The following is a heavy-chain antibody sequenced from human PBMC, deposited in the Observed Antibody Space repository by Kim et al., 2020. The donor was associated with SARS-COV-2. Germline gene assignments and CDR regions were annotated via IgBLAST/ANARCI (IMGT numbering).Heavy chain of an antibody. Sequence: YADSVKSRFTISRDNAKNTLYLQMNSLRAEDTAVYYCARRAYSSGWWYFDYWGQGTLVTVSS. J-gene: IGHJ4*02. D-gene: IGHD6-19*01. V-gene: IGHV3-74*01. CDR3: ARRAYSSGWWYFDY.